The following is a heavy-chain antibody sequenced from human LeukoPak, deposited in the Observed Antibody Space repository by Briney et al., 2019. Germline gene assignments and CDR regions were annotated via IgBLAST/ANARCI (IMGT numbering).Heavy chain of an antibody. Sequence: GASVKVSCKVSGYTLTDLSMHWVRQAPGKGLECMGGFDPEDGKTIYAQKFQGRVTMTRDTSTSTVYMELSSLRSEDTAVYNCARDSSYYDFWSGYYGSMDNWGQGTLVTVPS. J-gene: IGHJ4*02. V-gene: IGHV1-24*01. CDR1: GYTLTDLS. CDR2: FDPEDGKT. D-gene: IGHD3-3*01. CDR3: ARDSSYYDFWSGYYGSMDN.